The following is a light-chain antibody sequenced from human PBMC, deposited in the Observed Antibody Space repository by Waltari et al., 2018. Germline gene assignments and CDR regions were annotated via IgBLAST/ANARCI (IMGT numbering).Light chain of an antibody. CDR3: QQYNNWPRM. J-gene: IGKJ1*01. V-gene: IGKV3-15*01. CDR1: QSVSSN. CDR2: GAS. Sequence: EILLTQSPATLSVSPGERATLSCTASQSVSSNLAWYQHKPGQAPRLLIYGASTRATGLPARFSGSGSGTEFTLTISSLQSEDFAVYYCQQYNNWPRMFGQGTKVE.